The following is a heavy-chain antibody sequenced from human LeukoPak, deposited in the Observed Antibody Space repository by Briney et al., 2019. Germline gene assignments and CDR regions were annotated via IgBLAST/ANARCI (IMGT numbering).Heavy chain of an antibody. D-gene: IGHD6-19*01. CDR3: ARHSIAVAGTPFDY. CDR2: INPNSGGT. V-gene: IGHV1-2*02. Sequence: ASVKVSCKASGYTFTGYYMHWVRQAPGQGLEWMGWINPNSGGTNYAQKFQGRVTMTRDTSISTAYMELSSLRSEDTAVYYCARHSIAVAGTPFDYWGQGTLVTVSS. J-gene: IGHJ4*02. CDR1: GYTFTGYY.